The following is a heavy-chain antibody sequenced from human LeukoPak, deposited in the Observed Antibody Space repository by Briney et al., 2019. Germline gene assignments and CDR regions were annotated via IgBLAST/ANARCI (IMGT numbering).Heavy chain of an antibody. Sequence: GGSLRLSCAASGFTFSSYAMSWVRQAPGKGLEWVSLISGGGGSTYYADSVKGRFTISRDNSKNTLYLQMNSLRAEDTAVYYCAKDRGSGWYYFDYWGQGTLVTVSS. J-gene: IGHJ4*02. V-gene: IGHV3-23*01. D-gene: IGHD6-19*01. CDR1: GFTFSSYA. CDR2: ISGGGGST. CDR3: AKDRGSGWYYFDY.